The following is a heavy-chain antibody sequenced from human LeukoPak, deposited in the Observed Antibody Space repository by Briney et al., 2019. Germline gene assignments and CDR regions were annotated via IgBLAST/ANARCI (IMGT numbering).Heavy chain of an antibody. CDR3: ARSGGLQKFDY. J-gene: IGHJ4*02. CDR1: EFTFSNYA. CDR2: ISYDGNTI. D-gene: IGHD4-11*01. Sequence: GGSPRLSCAASEFTFSNYAVHWVRQAPGKGLQWVAVISYDGNTIHYADSVKGRFTISRDTSKNTLYLQMNSLRTEDTAVYYCARSGGLQKFDYWGRGTLVTVSS. V-gene: IGHV3-30-3*01.